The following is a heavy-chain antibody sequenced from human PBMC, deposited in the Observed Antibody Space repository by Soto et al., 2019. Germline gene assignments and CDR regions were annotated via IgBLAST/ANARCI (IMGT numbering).Heavy chain of an antibody. D-gene: IGHD3-10*01. Sequence: GGSLRLSCAASGVTFSSYAMSWVRQAPGKGLEWVSAISGSGGSTYYADSVKGRFTISRDNSKNTLYLQMNSLRAEDTAVYYCAKDPVVRGVIITPPDAFDIWGQGTMVTVSS. J-gene: IGHJ3*02. CDR3: AKDPVVRGVIITPPDAFDI. V-gene: IGHV3-23*01. CDR2: ISGSGGST. CDR1: GVTFSSYA.